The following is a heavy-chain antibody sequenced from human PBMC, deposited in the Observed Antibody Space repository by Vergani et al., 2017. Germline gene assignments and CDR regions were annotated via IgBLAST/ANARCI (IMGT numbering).Heavy chain of an antibody. CDR3: ARLPVGWLQQGRNYFDY. J-gene: IGHJ4*02. D-gene: IGHD5-24*01. CDR2: IYHSGST. V-gene: IGHV4-38-2*01. Sequence: QVQLQESGPGLVKPSETLSLTCAVSGYSISSGYYWGWLRHPPGKGLEWIGSIYHSGSTYYKPSLKSSVTISVDTSKNQFSLKMSSVTAAETAVYYWARLPVGWLQQGRNYFDYWGQGTLVTVSS. CDR1: GYSISSGYY.